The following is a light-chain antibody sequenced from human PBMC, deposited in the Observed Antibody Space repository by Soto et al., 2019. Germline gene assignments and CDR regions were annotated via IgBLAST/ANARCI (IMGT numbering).Light chain of an antibody. CDR3: QQYSNWPLT. CDR2: GAS. J-gene: IGKJ1*01. CDR1: QTVSSK. Sequence: EIVMTQSPATLSVSQGERATLSCRASQTVSSKLAWYQQKPGQAPRLLIYGASTRATDVPARFSGSGFGTEFTLTISSLQSEDFVVYYCQQYSNWPLTFGQGTKVEIK. V-gene: IGKV3-15*01.